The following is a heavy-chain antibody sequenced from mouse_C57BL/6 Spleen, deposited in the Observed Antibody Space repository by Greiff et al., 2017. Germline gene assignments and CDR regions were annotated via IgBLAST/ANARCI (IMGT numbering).Heavy chain of an antibody. CDR2: INPNNGGT. CDR1: GYTFTDYY. Sequence: EVQLQQSGPELVKPGASVKISCKASGYTFTDYYMNWVKQSHGKSLEWIGDINPNNGGTSYNQKFKGKATLTVDKSSSTAYMELRSLTSEDSAVYYCARSPTVYFDYWGQGTTLTVSS. V-gene: IGHV1-26*01. CDR3: ARSPTVYFDY. J-gene: IGHJ2*01. D-gene: IGHD1-1*01.